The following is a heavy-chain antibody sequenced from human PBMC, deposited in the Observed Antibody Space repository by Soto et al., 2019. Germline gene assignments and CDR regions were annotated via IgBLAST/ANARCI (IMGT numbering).Heavy chain of an antibody. Sequence: SETLSLTCTVSGGSISSSSYYWGWIRQPPGKGLEWIGSIYYSGSTYYNPSLKSRVTISVDTSKNQFSLKLSSVTAADTAVYYCARQFISGKYIVVVPAAIDYWGQGTLVTVSS. V-gene: IGHV4-39*01. J-gene: IGHJ4*02. D-gene: IGHD2-2*01. CDR3: ARQFISGKYIVVVPAAIDY. CDR1: GGSISSSSYY. CDR2: IYYSGST.